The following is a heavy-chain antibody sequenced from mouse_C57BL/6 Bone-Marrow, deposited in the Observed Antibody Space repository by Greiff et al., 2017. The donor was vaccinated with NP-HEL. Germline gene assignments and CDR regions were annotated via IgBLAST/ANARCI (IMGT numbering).Heavy chain of an antibody. Sequence: EVKLQESEGGLVQPGSSMKLSCTASGFTFSDYYMAWVRQVPEKGLEWVANINYDGSSTYYLDSLKSRFIISRDNAKNILYLQMSSLKSEDTATYYCARYYGSSDAGYYYAMDYWGQGTSVTVSS. D-gene: IGHD1-1*01. CDR3: ARYYGSSDAGYYYAMDY. CDR2: INYDGSST. CDR1: GFTFSDYY. J-gene: IGHJ4*01. V-gene: IGHV5-16*01.